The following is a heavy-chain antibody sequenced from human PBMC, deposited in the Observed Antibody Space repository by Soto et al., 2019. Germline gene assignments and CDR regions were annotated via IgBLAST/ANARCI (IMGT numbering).Heavy chain of an antibody. CDR3: ARVAITLIRGLKVDFYSMDV. J-gene: IGHJ6*02. CDR1: GYTFNNYG. CDR2: ISVYNGNK. Sequence: VKVSCKASGYTFNNYGITWVRQAPGQGLEWLGWISVYNGNKNYAKKVQGRVSMTADTSTSTAHMELRSLQSDDTAVYFCARVAITLIRGLKVDFYSMDVWGQGTTVTVSS. V-gene: IGHV1-18*01. D-gene: IGHD3-10*01.